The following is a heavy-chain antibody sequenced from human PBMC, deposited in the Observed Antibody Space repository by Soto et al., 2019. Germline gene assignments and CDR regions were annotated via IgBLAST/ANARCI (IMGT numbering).Heavy chain of an antibody. Sequence: QVQLQESGPGLVKPSQTLSLTCTVSGGSISRGGYYWSWIRQHPGKGLEWIGYIYHSGSTYHNPSLQSRVTMSVDPSKDQFSLKLSSVTAADPAVYYCARGHRDDSLDYWGQGTLVTVSS. J-gene: IGHJ4*02. D-gene: IGHD2-21*02. CDR1: GGSISRGGYY. V-gene: IGHV4-31*03. CDR3: ARGHRDDSLDY. CDR2: IYHSGST.